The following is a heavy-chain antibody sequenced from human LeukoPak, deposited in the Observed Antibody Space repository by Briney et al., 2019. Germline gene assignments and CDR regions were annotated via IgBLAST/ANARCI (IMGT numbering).Heavy chain of an antibody. V-gene: IGHV3-7*04. CDR2: IKPDGSEA. D-gene: IGHD3-22*01. Sequence: HPGGSLRLSCAASGXTFSSYWMHWVRQAPGKGLEWVANIKPDGSEAHYVDSVKGRFTISRDNAKNSLYLQMNSLRAEDAAVFYCARDHSYYFDTTGYYYDAFDIWGQGTMVTVSS. J-gene: IGHJ3*02. CDR3: ARDHSYYFDTTGYYYDAFDI. CDR1: GXTFSSYW.